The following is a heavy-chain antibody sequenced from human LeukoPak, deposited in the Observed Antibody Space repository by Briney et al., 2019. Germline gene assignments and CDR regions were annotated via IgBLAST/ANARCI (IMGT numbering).Heavy chain of an antibody. D-gene: IGHD2-2*01. V-gene: IGHV4-59*01. Sequence: SETLSLTCTVSGGSISSYYWSWIRQPPGKGLEWIGYIYYSGSTNYNPSPKSRVTISVDTSKNQFSLKLSSVTAADTAVYYCAYCSSTSCYYGMDVWGQGTTVTVSS. J-gene: IGHJ6*02. CDR3: AYCSSTSCYYGMDV. CDR2: IYYSGST. CDR1: GGSISSYY.